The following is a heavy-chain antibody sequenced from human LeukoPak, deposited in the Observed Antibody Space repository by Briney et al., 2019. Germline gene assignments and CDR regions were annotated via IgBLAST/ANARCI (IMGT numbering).Heavy chain of an antibody. Sequence: SETLSLTCAVSDGSISSCFWSWLRQPAGKGLEWIGRVCTSGKTSYNPALKSRVTMSVDTSTNQFSLRLSSVTAADTAVYYCAKGRDRNGNYFADDYWGQGILVNVSS. J-gene: IGHJ4*02. V-gene: IGHV4-4*07. D-gene: IGHD1-14*01. CDR2: VCTSGKT. CDR1: DGSISSCF. CDR3: AKGRDRNGNYFADDY.